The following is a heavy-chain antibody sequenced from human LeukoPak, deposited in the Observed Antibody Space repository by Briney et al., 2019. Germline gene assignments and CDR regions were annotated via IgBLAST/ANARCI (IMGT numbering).Heavy chain of an antibody. CDR2: IIPILGIA. V-gene: IGHV1-69*04. CDR3: AGDSSGYYYGGYFDH. D-gene: IGHD3-22*01. J-gene: IGHJ4*02. Sequence: ASVKVSCKASGGTFSSYAISWVRQAPGQGLEWMGRIIPILGIANYAQKFQGRVTITADKSTSTAYVELSSLRSEDTAVYYCAGDSSGYYYGGYFDHWGQGTLVTVSS. CDR1: GGTFSSYA.